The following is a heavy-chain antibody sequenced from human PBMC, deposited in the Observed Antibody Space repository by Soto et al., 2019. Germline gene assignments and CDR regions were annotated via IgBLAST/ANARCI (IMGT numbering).Heavy chain of an antibody. D-gene: IGHD1-26*01. V-gene: IGHV3-23*01. Sequence: EVQLLESGGGLVQPGGSLRLSCAASGFTFSSYVMSWVRQAPGKGLEWVSGISGSGFVTYYADAVKGRFTISRDNSKNTLYLQMNSLRDENTAVYYCAKDSASGSYDESFWYHFEYWGQGTLVTVSS. CDR3: AKDSASGSYDESFWYHFEY. CDR2: ISGSGFVT. J-gene: IGHJ4*02. CDR1: GFTFSSYV.